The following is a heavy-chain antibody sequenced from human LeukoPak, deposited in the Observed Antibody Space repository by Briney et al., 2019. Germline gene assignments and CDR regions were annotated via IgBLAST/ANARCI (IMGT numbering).Heavy chain of an antibody. Sequence: PGRSLRLSCAASGFTFSSYGMHWVRQAPGKGLEWVAVIWYDESNKYYADSVKGRFTISRDNSKNTLYLQMNSLRAEDTAVYYCAKESEGGSSWYLMFDPWGQGTLVTVSS. J-gene: IGHJ5*02. CDR3: AKESEGGSSWYLMFDP. D-gene: IGHD6-13*01. CDR2: IWYDESNK. CDR1: GFTFSSYG. V-gene: IGHV3-33*06.